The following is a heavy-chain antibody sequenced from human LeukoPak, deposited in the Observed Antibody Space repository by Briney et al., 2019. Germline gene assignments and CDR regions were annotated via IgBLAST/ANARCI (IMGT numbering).Heavy chain of an antibody. Sequence: GASVKVSCKASGDTFSSYAISWVRQAPGQGLEWMGGIIPIFGTANYAQKFQGRVTITADESTSTAYMELSSLRSEDTAVYYCARRGSSGWYAWFDPWGQGTLVTVSS. V-gene: IGHV1-69*13. CDR2: IIPIFGTA. J-gene: IGHJ5*02. D-gene: IGHD6-19*01. CDR1: GDTFSSYA. CDR3: ARRGSSGWYAWFDP.